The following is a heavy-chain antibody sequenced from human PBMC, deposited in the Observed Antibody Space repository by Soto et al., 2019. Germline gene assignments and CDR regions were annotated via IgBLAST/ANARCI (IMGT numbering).Heavy chain of an antibody. CDR1: GGSISSSSYY. CDR2: IYYSGST. Sequence: PSETLSLTCTVSGGSISSSSYYWGWIRQPPGKGLEWIGSIYYSGSTYYNPSLKSRVTISVDTSKNQFSLKLSSVTAADTAVYYCARHDYGDYRDNTGLGEFDYWGQGTLVTVSS. J-gene: IGHJ4*02. CDR3: ARHDYGDYRDNTGLGEFDY. V-gene: IGHV4-39*01. D-gene: IGHD4-17*01.